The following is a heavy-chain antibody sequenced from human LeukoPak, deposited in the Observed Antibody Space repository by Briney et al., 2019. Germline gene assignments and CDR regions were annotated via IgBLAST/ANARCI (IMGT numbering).Heavy chain of an antibody. Sequence: PGGSLRLSCAASGFTFSRNNMNWVRQAPGKGLEWVSYISFSSDMIYYADSVKGRFTISRDNAKNSLSLQLNSLRVEDTAVYYCARGHYDVLAASYKWTPDYWGQGTLVTVSS. V-gene: IGHV3-48*04. D-gene: IGHD3-9*01. J-gene: IGHJ4*02. CDR2: ISFSSDMI. CDR1: GFTFSRNN. CDR3: ARGHYDVLAASYKWTPDY.